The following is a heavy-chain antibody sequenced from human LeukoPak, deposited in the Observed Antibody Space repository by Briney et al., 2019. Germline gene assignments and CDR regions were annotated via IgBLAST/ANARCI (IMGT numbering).Heavy chain of an antibody. CDR3: AKDARRSSGWYFFDH. Sequence: PGGPLRLSCAASGFAFSSQAMGWVRQAPGKGLEWVSVISDSGDTTYYADSVKGRFTISRDNSKNTLYLQMNSLRAEDTALYYCAKDARRSSGWYFFDHWGQGTLVTVSS. V-gene: IGHV3-23*01. D-gene: IGHD6-19*01. CDR2: ISDSGDTT. CDR1: GFAFSSQA. J-gene: IGHJ4*02.